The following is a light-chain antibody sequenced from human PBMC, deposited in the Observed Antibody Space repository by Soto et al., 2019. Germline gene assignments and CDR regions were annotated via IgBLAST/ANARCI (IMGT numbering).Light chain of an antibody. J-gene: IGKJ1*01. CDR3: QQYNGYRKWT. CDR2: DAS. V-gene: IGKV1-5*01. Sequence: DIQMTQSPATLSATVGDRVSITCRASQDISRWLAWYQQKPGKAPKVLIWDASSLQSGVPSRFTGSGSGTEFTLTITGLQPDDFATYCCQQYNGYRKWTVCQGTKVDIK. CDR1: QDISRW.